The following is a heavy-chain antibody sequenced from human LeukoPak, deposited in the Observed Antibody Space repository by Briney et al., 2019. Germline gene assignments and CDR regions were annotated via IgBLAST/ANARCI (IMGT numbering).Heavy chain of an antibody. D-gene: IGHD4-17*01. CDR3: ARSPYGDYARYDFDY. V-gene: IGHV3-66*01. CDR2: IYSGGST. Sequence: GGFLRLSCAASGFTVSSNYMSWVRQAPGKGLEWVSVIYSGGSTYYADSVKGRFTISRDNSKNTLYLQMNSLRAEETGVYNCARSPYGDYARYDFDYWGQGTLVTVSS. CDR1: GFTVSSNY. J-gene: IGHJ4*02.